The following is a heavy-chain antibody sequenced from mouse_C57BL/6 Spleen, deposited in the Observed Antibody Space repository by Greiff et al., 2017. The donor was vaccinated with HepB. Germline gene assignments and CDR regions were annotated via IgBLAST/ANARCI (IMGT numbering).Heavy chain of an antibody. V-gene: IGHV1-80*01. Sequence: QVQLQQSGAELVKPGASVKISCKASGYAFSSYWMNWVKQRPGKGLEWIGQIYPGDGDTNYNGKFKGKATLTADKSSSTAYMQLSSLTSEDSAVYFCAREGNGNDARDYWGQGTSVTVSS. CDR3: AREGNGNDARDY. J-gene: IGHJ4*01. CDR2: IYPGDGDT. D-gene: IGHD2-1*01. CDR1: GYAFSSYW.